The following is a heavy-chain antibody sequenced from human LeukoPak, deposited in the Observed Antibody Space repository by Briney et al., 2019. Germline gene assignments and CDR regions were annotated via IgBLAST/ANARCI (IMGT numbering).Heavy chain of an antibody. V-gene: IGHV4-59*08. CDR1: GGSISSYY. CDR3: ARRGRIDGLDY. CDR2: IYYSGST. J-gene: IGHJ4*02. D-gene: IGHD5-24*01. Sequence: SETLSLTCTVSGGSISSYYWRWIRQPPGKGLEWIGYIYYSGSTNYNPSLKSRVTISVDTSKNQFSLKLSSVTAADTAVYYCARRGRIDGLDYWGQGTLVTVSS.